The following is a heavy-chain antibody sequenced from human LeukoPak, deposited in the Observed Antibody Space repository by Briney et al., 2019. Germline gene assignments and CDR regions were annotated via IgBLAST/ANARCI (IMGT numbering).Heavy chain of an antibody. D-gene: IGHD3/OR15-3a*01. J-gene: IGHJ4*02. CDR3: ARRHVGLVIIKPFDY. CDR2: ISSSSSYI. CDR1: GFTFSSYE. V-gene: IGHV3-21*01. Sequence: GGSLRLSCAASGFTFSSYEMNWVRQAPGKGLEWVSSISSSSSYIYYADSVKGRFTISRDNAKNSLYLQMNSLRAEDTAVYYCARRHVGLVIIKPFDYWGQGTLVAVSS.